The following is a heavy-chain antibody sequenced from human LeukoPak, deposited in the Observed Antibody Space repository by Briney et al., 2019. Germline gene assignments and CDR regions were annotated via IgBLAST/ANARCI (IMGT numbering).Heavy chain of an antibody. D-gene: IGHD3-22*01. CDR1: GFTFSSYA. J-gene: IGHJ3*02. CDR2: ISGSGGST. Sequence: GGSLRLSCAASGFTFSSYAMSWVRQAPGKGLEWVSAISGSGGSTYYADSVKGRFTIPRDNSKNTLYLQMNSLRAEDTAVYYCAKYYYDSSGYFEDAFDIWGQGTMVTVSS. CDR3: AKYYYDSSGYFEDAFDI. V-gene: IGHV3-23*01.